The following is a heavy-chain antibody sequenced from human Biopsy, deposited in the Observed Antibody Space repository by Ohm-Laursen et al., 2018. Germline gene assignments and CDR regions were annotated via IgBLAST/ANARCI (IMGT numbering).Heavy chain of an antibody. CDR1: GGTFTNYA. CDR3: ARDRWPHVTLLGLVVFDF. D-gene: IGHD3-3*01. J-gene: IGHJ4*02. V-gene: IGHV1-18*01. Sequence: ASVKVSCKVSGGTFTNYAISWVRQAPGQGLEWMGWISPYNGDTDYAQKLQGRVTMTTDTSTSTAYMDLRSLRSDDTAVYYCARDRWPHVTLLGLVVFDFWGQGTLVIVSS. CDR2: ISPYNGDT.